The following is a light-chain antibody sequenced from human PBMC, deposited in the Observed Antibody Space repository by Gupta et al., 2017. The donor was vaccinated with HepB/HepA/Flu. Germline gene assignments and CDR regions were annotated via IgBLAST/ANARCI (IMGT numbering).Light chain of an antibody. CDR1: SSDVGGYDF. Sequence: QSALTQPASVSGSPGQSITISCAGTSSDVGGYDFVSWYQQHPGKAPKLMIYDVSNRPSGFSDRFSGSKSGNTASLTISGLQTEDEADYYCSSYTRSSAWVFGGGIKLTVL. CDR3: SSYTRSSAWV. CDR2: DVS. V-gene: IGLV2-14*03. J-gene: IGLJ3*02.